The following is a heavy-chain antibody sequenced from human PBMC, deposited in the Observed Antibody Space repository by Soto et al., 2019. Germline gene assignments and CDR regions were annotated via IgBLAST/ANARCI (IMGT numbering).Heavy chain of an antibody. CDR3: ARDAITGTTALDY. CDR2: ISYDGSNK. D-gene: IGHD1-7*01. CDR1: GFTFSSYA. Sequence: HPGGSLRLSCAASGFTFSSYAMHWVRQAPGKGLEWVAVISYDGSNKYYADSVKGRFTISRDNSKNTLYLQMNSLRAEDTAVYYCARDAITGTTALDYWGQGTLVTVSS. V-gene: IGHV3-30-3*01. J-gene: IGHJ4*02.